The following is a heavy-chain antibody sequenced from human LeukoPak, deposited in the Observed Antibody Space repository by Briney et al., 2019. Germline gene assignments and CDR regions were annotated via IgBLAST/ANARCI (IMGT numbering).Heavy chain of an antibody. CDR3: ARARGTTSHYFDY. CDR2: NKGDGSST. Sequence: PGGSLRLSCVASGFTFSGYWMHWVRQAPGKGLVWVSRNKGDGSSTSYADSVKGRFTISRDNAKNALYLQMNSLRVEDTAVYYCARARGTTSHYFDYWGQGTLVTVSS. V-gene: IGHV3-74*01. D-gene: IGHD1-7*01. CDR1: GFTFSGYW. J-gene: IGHJ4*02.